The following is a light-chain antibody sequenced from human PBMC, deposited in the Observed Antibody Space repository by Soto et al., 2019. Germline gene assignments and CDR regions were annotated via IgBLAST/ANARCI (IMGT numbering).Light chain of an antibody. Sequence: QSALTQPASVSGSPGQSITISCTGTSSDVGGYNYVSWYQQHPGKAPNLMIYDVSNRPAGVSNRFSGYKSGNTASLTISGLQAEDEAEYYCSSYTSSSTPYVVFGGGTKVTVL. CDR2: DVS. J-gene: IGLJ2*01. CDR3: SSYTSSSTPYVV. V-gene: IGLV2-14*01. CDR1: SSDVGGYNY.